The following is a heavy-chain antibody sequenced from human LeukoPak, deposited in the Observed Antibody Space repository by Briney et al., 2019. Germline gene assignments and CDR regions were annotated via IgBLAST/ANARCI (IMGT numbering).Heavy chain of an antibody. Sequence: SETLSLTCNVSGVSMSRFYWSWIRQPPGKGLEWIGYVYSSGSTSYNPSLKNRVSISIDTSKNQFSLKLTSVTAADTAVFYCARDFDSSGRIDYWGRGMLVTVSS. V-gene: IGHV4-59*01. CDR2: VYSSGST. CDR1: GVSMSRFY. J-gene: IGHJ4*02. CDR3: ARDFDSSGRIDY. D-gene: IGHD3-22*01.